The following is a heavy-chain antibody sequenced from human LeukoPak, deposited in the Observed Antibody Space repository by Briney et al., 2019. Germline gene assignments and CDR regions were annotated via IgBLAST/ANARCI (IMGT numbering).Heavy chain of an antibody. V-gene: IGHV3-21*01. CDR2: ISSSSSYI. J-gene: IGHJ4*02. Sequence: PGGSLRLSCAASGFTFSSYSMNWVRQAPGKGLEWVSSISSSSSYIYYADSVKGRFTISRDNAKNSLYLQMNSLRAEDTAVYYCARNVQLRGSGEFDYWGQGTLATVSS. CDR1: GFTFSSYS. CDR3: ARNVQLRGSGEFDY. D-gene: IGHD3-10*01.